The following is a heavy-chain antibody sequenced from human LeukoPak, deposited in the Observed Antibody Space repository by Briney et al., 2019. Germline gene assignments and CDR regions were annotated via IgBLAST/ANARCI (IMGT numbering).Heavy chain of an antibody. CDR3: ARGGRHIVVVTARPSFDY. J-gene: IGHJ4*02. D-gene: IGHD2-21*02. CDR2: INHSGST. CDR1: GASMSGYY. V-gene: IGHV4-34*01. Sequence: SETLSLTCTVSGASMSGYYWSWIRQPPGEGLEWIGEINHSGSTNYNPSLKSRITISVDTSKNQFSLKLSSVTAADTAVYYCARGGRHIVVVTARPSFDYWGQGTLVTVSS.